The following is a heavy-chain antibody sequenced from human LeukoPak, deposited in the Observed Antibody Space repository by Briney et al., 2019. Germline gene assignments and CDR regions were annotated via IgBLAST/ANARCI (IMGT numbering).Heavy chain of an antibody. V-gene: IGHV4-34*01. CDR3: ARGAVVAARVYFQH. D-gene: IGHD2-15*01. Sequence: SETLSLTCTVSGGSISSYYWSWIRQPPGKGLEWIGEINHSGSTNYNPSLKSRVTISVDTSKNQFSLKLSSVTAADTAVYYCARGAVVAARVYFQHWGQGTLVTVSS. CDR1: GGSISSYY. CDR2: INHSGST. J-gene: IGHJ1*01.